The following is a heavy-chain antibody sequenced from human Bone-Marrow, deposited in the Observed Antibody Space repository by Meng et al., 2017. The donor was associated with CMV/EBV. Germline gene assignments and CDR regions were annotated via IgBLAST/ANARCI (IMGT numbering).Heavy chain of an antibody. CDR3: VRDGHSWNFDY. CDR1: GFTFSDYW. J-gene: IGHJ4*02. Sequence: GGSLRLSCAASGFTFSDYWMHWVRQTPGKGLLWVSRIKGDGSHTIYGDSVKGRLTISRDNAKNTLYLQMNTLRVDDTAVYYCVRDGHSWNFDYWGQGSLVTVSS. V-gene: IGHV3-74*01. D-gene: IGHD6-13*01. CDR2: IKGDGSHT.